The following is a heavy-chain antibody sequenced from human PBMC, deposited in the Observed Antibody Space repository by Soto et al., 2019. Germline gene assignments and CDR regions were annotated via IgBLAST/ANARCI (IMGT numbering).Heavy chain of an antibody. CDR1: GGTFYTYT. CDR3: ARIPRYSFPTSDDLDS. J-gene: IGHJ4*02. D-gene: IGHD5-18*01. V-gene: IGHV1-69*13. CDR2: ITPIYPTT. Sequence: SVKVSCKASGGTFYTYTFSWVRQAPGQGLEWMGSITPIYPTTNYAEKFQGRLTVTADGSTNTAYMELNSLTSEDTAVYYCARIPRYSFPTSDDLDSWGQGTLVTVPS.